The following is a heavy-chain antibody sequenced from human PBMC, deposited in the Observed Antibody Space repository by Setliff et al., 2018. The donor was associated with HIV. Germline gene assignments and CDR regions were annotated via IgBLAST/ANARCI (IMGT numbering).Heavy chain of an antibody. J-gene: IGHJ3*01. Sequence: LRLSCAASGFTFRNYNFNWVRQAPGRGLEWVSSISIGSGAAIYYAESVQGRFTISRDDSTNTLYLQMNSLLTEDTAMYYCTADLRDFTWDASDFWGQGTMVTVSS. D-gene: IGHD3-3*01. CDR3: TADLRDFTWDASDF. CDR2: ISIGSGAAI. CDR1: GFTFRNYN. V-gene: IGHV3-21*03.